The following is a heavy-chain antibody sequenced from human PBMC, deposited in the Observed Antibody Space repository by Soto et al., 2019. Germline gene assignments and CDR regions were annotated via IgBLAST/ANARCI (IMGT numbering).Heavy chain of an antibody. CDR1: GFTFSSYA. CDR2: ISYDGSNK. Sequence: PGGSLRLSCAASGFTFSSYAMHWVRQAPGKGLEWVAVISYDGSNKYYADSVKGRFTISRDNSKNTLYLQMNSLRAEDTAVYYCARESGGGLRFLEWDTRIYYYGMDVWGQGTTVTVSS. J-gene: IGHJ6*02. V-gene: IGHV3-30-3*01. D-gene: IGHD3-3*01. CDR3: ARESGGGLRFLEWDTRIYYYGMDV.